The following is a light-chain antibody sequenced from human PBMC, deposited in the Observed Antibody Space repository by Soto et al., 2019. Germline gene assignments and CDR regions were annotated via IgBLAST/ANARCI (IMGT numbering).Light chain of an antibody. J-gene: IGLJ2*01. CDR2: GNN. Sequence: QSVLTQPPSVSAAPGQKVTISCSGSSSNIGNNYVSWYQQLPGTAPKLLIYGNNKRPSGIPDRFSGSKSGTSATLGITGLQTGDEADYYCGTWDSSLSAVAFGGGTKVTVL. CDR3: GTWDSSLSAVA. CDR1: SSNIGNNY. V-gene: IGLV1-51*01.